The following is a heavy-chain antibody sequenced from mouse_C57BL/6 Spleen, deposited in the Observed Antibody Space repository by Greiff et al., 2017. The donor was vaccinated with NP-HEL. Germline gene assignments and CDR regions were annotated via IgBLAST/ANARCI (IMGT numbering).Heavy chain of an antibody. CDR3: ARRGEIYYDYDGDFDV. J-gene: IGHJ1*03. Sequence: VQLQQSGPVLVKPGASVKMSCTASGYTFTDYYMNWVKQSHGTSLEWIGVITPYNGGTSYNQKFNGKATLTVDKSSSTAYMELNSLTSEDSAVYYCARRGEIYYDYDGDFDVWGTGTTVTVSS. V-gene: IGHV1-19*01. D-gene: IGHD2-4*01. CDR1: GYTFTDYY. CDR2: ITPYNGGT.